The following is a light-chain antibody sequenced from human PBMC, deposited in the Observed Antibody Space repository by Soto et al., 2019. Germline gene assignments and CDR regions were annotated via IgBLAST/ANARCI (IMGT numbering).Light chain of an antibody. CDR1: QSVSSN. J-gene: IGKJ2*01. CDR2: GAS. Sequence: EIVMTQSPATLSVSPGERATLSCRSSQSVSSNLAWYQQKPGQATRLLIYGASTRATGIPARFSGSGSGTELTLTISSLQSEDFAVYYCQQYNNWPQTFGQGTKLEIK. CDR3: QQYNNWPQT. V-gene: IGKV3-15*01.